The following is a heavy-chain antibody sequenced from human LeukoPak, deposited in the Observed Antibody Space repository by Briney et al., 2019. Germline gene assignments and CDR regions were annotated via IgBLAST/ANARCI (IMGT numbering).Heavy chain of an antibody. V-gene: IGHV1-18*01. CDR1: GYTFSSHG. CDR3: ARRAGCSSSSCPAGVWFGS. D-gene: IGHD2-2*01. Sequence: ASVKVSCKASGYTFSSHGISWVRQAPGQGLEWMGWITVYDTITDCAQNFRGRVTMTTDTSTSTAYMHLRSLRPDDTAIYYCARRAGCSSSSCPAGVWFGSWGQGTLVTVSS. CDR2: ITVYDTIT. J-gene: IGHJ5*01.